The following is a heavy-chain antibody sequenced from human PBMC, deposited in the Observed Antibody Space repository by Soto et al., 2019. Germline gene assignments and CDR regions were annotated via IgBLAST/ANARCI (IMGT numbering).Heavy chain of an antibody. CDR2: IYYSGST. V-gene: IGHV4-30-4*01. D-gene: IGHD4-17*01. CDR1: GGSISSGDYY. Sequence: SETLSLTCTVSGGSISSGDYYWSWIRQPPGKGLEWIGYIYYSGSTYYNPSLKSRVTISVDTSKNQFSLKLSSVTAADTAVYYCARHVSYGGNFDYWGQGTLVTVSS. CDR3: ARHVSYGGNFDY. J-gene: IGHJ4*02.